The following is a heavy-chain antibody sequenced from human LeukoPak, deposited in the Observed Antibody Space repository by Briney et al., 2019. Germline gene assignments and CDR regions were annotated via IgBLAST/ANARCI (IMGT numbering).Heavy chain of an antibody. V-gene: IGHV2-70*11. Sequence: SGPALVKPTQTLTLTCTFSGFSLSTSGMCVSWIRQPPGKALEWLARIDWDDDKHYSTSLETRLTISKDTSKNQVVLTMTDMDPVDTATYYCARLKSGSTVDYWGQGTLVTVSS. CDR3: ARLKSGSTVDY. D-gene: IGHD1-26*01. CDR1: GFSLSTSGMC. CDR2: IDWDDDK. J-gene: IGHJ4*02.